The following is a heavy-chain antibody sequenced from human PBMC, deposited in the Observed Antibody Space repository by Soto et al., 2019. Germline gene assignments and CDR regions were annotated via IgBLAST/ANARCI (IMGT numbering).Heavy chain of an antibody. CDR3: ARDLGLFDP. J-gene: IGHJ5*02. V-gene: IGHV4-59*01. Sequence: SETLSLTCTVSGGSISSYYWSWIRQPPGKGLEWIGYIYYSGSTNYNPSLKSRVTISVDTSKNQFSLELSSVTAADTAVYYCARDLGLFDPWGQGTLVTVSS. CDR1: GGSISSYY. CDR2: IYYSGST.